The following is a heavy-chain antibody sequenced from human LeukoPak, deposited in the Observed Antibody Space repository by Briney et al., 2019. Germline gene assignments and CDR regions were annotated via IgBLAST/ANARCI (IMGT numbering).Heavy chain of an antibody. D-gene: IGHD3-22*01. CDR3: ARGPYSYDSSGAFDI. CDR2: IYYTGST. J-gene: IGHJ3*02. CDR1: GDSIRSYY. V-gene: IGHV4-59*08. Sequence: SETLSLTCTVSGDSIRSYYWSWIRQPPGKGLEWIGNIYYTGSTNYHPSLNSLVTISVDTSKNQFSLKLSSVTAADTAVYFCARGPYSYDSSGAFDIWGQGTMVTVSS.